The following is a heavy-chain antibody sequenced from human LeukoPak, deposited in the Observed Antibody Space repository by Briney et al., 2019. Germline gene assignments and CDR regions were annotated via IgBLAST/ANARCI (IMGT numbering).Heavy chain of an antibody. Sequence: SQTLSLTCTVSGGSISRGGYYRSWICRHPGRGLEWIGYIYYSGSTYYNPSLKSRVTISVDTSKNQSSLKLSSVTAADPAVYYCATRYCSSTSCSPYVFDYWGQGTLVTVSS. D-gene: IGHD2-2*01. CDR1: GGSISRGGYY. CDR3: ATRYCSSTSCSPYVFDY. CDR2: IYYSGST. J-gene: IGHJ4*02. V-gene: IGHV4-31*03.